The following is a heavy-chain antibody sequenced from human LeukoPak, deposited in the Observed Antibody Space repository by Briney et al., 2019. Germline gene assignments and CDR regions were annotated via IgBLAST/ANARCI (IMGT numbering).Heavy chain of an antibody. CDR3: ARGCDSGSYYQF. J-gene: IGHJ1*01. Sequence: PSETLSLTCAVYGGSFSGYYWSWIRQPPGKGLEWIGEINRGGSTSYVPSLKSRVTVSLDTSKKQFSLKLTSVTAADTGVYYCARGCDSGSYYQFWGQGTLVTVSS. CDR1: GGSFSGYY. CDR2: INRGGST. D-gene: IGHD3-10*01. V-gene: IGHV4-34*01.